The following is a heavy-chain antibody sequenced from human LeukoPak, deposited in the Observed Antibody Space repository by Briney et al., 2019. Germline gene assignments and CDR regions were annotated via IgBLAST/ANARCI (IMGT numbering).Heavy chain of an antibody. CDR3: AREIVAGLGVSFDI. J-gene: IGHJ3*02. Sequence: PSQTLSLTCSVSGRSINSGSFCWNWIRQPAEKGLEWIGRVCTSGSSNYNPSLKSRVTISVDTSKNQFSLKLTSMTAADTAIYYCAREIVAGLGVSFDIWGQGTMVTVSS. CDR2: VCTSGSS. V-gene: IGHV4-61*02. CDR1: GRSINSGSFC. D-gene: IGHD6-19*01.